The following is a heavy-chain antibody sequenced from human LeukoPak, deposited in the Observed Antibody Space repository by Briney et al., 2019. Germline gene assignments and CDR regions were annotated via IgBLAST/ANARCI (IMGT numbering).Heavy chain of an antibody. J-gene: IGHJ4*02. Sequence: GGCPRPSCVVSGFSPSNYAMNRVRQAPGQQAGGVSYIGSAISHRYYANSVKGRFIISRDNAKNSLYLQMNSLRAEDTAVYYCARDLMRFLDWVNGGQGTLVAVS. CDR3: ARDLMRFLDWVN. V-gene: IGHV3-21*01. CDR1: GFSPSNYA. D-gene: IGHD3-3*01. CDR2: IGSAISHR.